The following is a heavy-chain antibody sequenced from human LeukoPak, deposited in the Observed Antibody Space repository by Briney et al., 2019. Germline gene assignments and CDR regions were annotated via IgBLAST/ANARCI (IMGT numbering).Heavy chain of an antibody. J-gene: IGHJ4*02. CDR1: GGTFSSYA. V-gene: IGHV1-69*05. Sequence: ASVKVSCKASGGTFSSYAISWVRQAPGQGLEWMGRIIPIFGTANYAQKFQGRVTITTDESTSTAYMGLSSLRSEDTAVYYCARGTEYYFDYWGQGTLVTVSS. D-gene: IGHD1-1*01. CDR3: ARGTEYYFDY. CDR2: IIPIFGTA.